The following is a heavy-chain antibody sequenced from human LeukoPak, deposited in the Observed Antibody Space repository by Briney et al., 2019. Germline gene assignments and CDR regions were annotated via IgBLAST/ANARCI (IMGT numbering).Heavy chain of an antibody. D-gene: IGHD6-13*01. J-gene: IGHJ4*02. V-gene: IGHV3-9*02. CDR1: GFTSDDYA. CDR3: AKDTGTAYSSSWYSD. CDR2: ISWYSGSI. Sequence: GRSLTLACAAYGFTSDDYAMHWVRQAPGKGLEWVSGISWYSGSIGYADSVKGRFTISRDNAKTSLYLQMNSLRAEDMALYDCAKDTGTAYSSSWYSDWGQGTLVTVSS.